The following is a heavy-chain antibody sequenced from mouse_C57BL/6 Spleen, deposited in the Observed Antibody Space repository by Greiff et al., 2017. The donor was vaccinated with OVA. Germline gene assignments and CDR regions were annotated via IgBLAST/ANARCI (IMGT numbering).Heavy chain of an antibody. CDR2: IHPNSGST. CDR3: ARGDYYSNYEGGFAY. D-gene: IGHD2-5*01. CDR1: GYTFTSYW. V-gene: IGHV1-64*01. Sequence: QVQLQQPGAELVKPGASVKLSCKASGYTFTSYWMHWVKQRPGQGLEWIGMIHPNSGSTNYNEKFKSKATLTVDKSSSTAYMQLSSLTSEDSAVXYCARGDYYSNYEGGFAYWGQGTLVTVSA. J-gene: IGHJ3*01.